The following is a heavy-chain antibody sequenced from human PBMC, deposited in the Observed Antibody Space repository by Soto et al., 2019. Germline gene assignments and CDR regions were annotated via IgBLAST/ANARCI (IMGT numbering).Heavy chain of an antibody. CDR1: GFTFSTYG. CDR3: ARGHYGDYLPFDY. Sequence: QVQLVESGGGVVQPGRSLRLSCAASGFTFSTYGMHWVRQAPGKGLEWMAVTWYDGSKKYYADSVKGRFTISRDNSKNTLYLQMTSLRAEDTAVYSCARGHYGDYLPFDYWGQGTLVTVSS. V-gene: IGHV3-33*01. D-gene: IGHD4-17*01. J-gene: IGHJ4*02. CDR2: TWYDGSKK.